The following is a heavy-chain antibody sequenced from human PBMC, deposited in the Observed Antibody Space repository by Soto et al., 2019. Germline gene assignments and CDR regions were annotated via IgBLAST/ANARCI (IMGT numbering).Heavy chain of an antibody. CDR1: GFTFSSYA. Sequence: GGSLRLSCAASGFTFSSYAMSWFRQAPGKGLEWVSAISGSGGSTYYADSVKGRFTISRDNSKNTLYLQMNSLRAEDTAVYYCAKDRDFDWLLSPFWFDPWGQGTLVTVSS. V-gene: IGHV3-23*01. J-gene: IGHJ5*02. CDR2: ISGSGGST. D-gene: IGHD3-9*01. CDR3: AKDRDFDWLLSPFWFDP.